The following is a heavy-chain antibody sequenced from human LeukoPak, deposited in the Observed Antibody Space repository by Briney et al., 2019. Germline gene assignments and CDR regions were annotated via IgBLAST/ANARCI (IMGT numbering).Heavy chain of an antibody. J-gene: IGHJ4*02. Sequence: PGGSLRLSCAASGFTFSSYAMHWVRQAPGKGLEWVAVISYDGSNKYYADSVKGRFTISRDNSKNTLYLQMNSLRAEDTAVYYCAREPVAVAGTGLYYWGQGTLVTVSS. D-gene: IGHD6-19*01. CDR2: ISYDGSNK. V-gene: IGHV3-30-3*01. CDR1: GFTFSSYA. CDR3: AREPVAVAGTGLYY.